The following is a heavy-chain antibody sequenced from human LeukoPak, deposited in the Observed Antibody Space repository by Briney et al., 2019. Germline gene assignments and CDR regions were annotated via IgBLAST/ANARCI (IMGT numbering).Heavy chain of an antibody. V-gene: IGHV3-48*03. CDR2: ISNSGSTT. J-gene: IGHJ5*02. CDR1: GFTLSSYE. CDR3: TRGGYCRSSSCYFEWFDP. D-gene: IGHD2-15*01. Sequence: GGSLRLSCAASGFTLSSYEMNGVRQAPGKGLEWVSYISNSGSTTYYADSVKGRFTVSRDNAKSSLYLQMNSLRAEDTAVYYCTRGGYCRSSSCYFEWFDPWGQGTLVTVSS.